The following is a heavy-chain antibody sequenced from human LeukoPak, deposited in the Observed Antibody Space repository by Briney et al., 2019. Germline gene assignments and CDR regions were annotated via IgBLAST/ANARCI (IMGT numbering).Heavy chain of an antibody. Sequence: ASVKVSCKASGGTFSSYAISWVRQAPGQGLEWMGVIIPIFGTANYAQKFQGRVTITADESTSTAYMELSSLRSEDTAVYYCASGPWELLTFRYWGQGTLVTVSS. D-gene: IGHD1-26*01. CDR1: GGTFSSYA. J-gene: IGHJ4*02. CDR2: IIPIFGTA. V-gene: IGHV1-69*01. CDR3: ASGPWELLTFRY.